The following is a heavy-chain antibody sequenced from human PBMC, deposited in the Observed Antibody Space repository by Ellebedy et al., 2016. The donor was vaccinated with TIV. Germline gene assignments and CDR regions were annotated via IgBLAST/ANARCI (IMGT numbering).Heavy chain of an antibody. CDR2: IYYSGST. CDR1: GGSISSGDYY. CDR3: ARGPQANYYGSGTGRRYFDL. D-gene: IGHD3-10*01. Sequence: SETLSLTXTVSGGSISSGDYYWSWIRQPPGKGLEWIGYIYYSGSTYYNPSLKSRVTISVDTSKNQFSLKLSSVTAADTAVYYCARGPQANYYGSGTGRRYFDLWGRGTLVTVSS. J-gene: IGHJ2*01. V-gene: IGHV4-30-4*01.